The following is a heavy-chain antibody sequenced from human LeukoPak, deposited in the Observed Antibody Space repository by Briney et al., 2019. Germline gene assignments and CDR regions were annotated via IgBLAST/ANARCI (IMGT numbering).Heavy chain of an antibody. CDR3: ARHVREYSSFAY. CDR2: IYYSGST. CDR1: AGSISSYY. D-gene: IGHD6-6*01. J-gene: IGHJ4*02. V-gene: IGHV4-59*08. Sequence: SETLSLTCTVSAGSISSYYWSWIRQPPGKGLEWIGYIYYSGSTNYNPSLKSRVTMSLDKSKNQFSLKLSSVTAADTAVYYCARHVREYSSFAYWGQGTLVTVSS.